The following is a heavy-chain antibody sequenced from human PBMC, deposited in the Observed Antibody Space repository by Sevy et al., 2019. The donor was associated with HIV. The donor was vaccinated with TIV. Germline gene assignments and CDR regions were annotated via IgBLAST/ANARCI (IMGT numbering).Heavy chain of an antibody. D-gene: IGHD1-26*01. Sequence: GGSLRLSCAASGFIFDDYYMSWIRQTPGKGLEWVAHLTVSGIGIHHADSVRGRFTISRDNAKNSLYLQMNSLRAEDTAVYYCARVRGSYSSDYWGQGTLVTVSS. CDR1: GFIFDDYY. CDR2: LTVSGIGI. CDR3: ARVRGSYSSDY. J-gene: IGHJ4*02. V-gene: IGHV3-11*01.